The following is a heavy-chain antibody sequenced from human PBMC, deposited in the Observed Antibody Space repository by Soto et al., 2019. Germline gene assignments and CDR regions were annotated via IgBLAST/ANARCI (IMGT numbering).Heavy chain of an antibody. CDR2: IIPILGVP. D-gene: IGHD3-10*01. J-gene: IGHJ6*02. CDR3: ARFRGSYGMDV. Sequence: QVQLVQSGAEVKKPGASVKVSCKASGGTFSSYTISWVRQAPGPGLEWMGRIIPILGVPNYAQKFQGRVTITADKSTSAAYMELSSLRSEDTAVYYCARFRGSYGMDVWGQGTTVTVS. V-gene: IGHV1-69*02. CDR1: GGTFSSYT.